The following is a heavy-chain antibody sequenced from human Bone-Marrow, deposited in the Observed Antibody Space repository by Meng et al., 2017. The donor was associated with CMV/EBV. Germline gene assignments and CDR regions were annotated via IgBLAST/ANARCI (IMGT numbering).Heavy chain of an antibody. D-gene: IGHD2-2*01. CDR3: ASGRLPAASVDY. J-gene: IGHJ4*02. CDR1: GGSVSSRSYS. V-gene: IGHV4-61*01. Sequence: TVSGGSVSSRSYSWSWIRQPPVKGLEWIGYIYYSGRTNYYPSLKSRVTISVDTCKNQFSLKLSSVTAADTAVYYCASGRLPAASVDYWSQGTLVTVSS. CDR2: IYYSGRT.